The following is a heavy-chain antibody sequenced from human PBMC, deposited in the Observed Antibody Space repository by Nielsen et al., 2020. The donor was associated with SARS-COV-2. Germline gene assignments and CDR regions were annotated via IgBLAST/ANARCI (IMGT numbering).Heavy chain of an antibody. CDR3: AREGRLLLWFGELLAPPDY. Sequence: GGSLRLSCAASGFTFSSYSMNWVRQGPGKGLEWVSYISSSGSTIYYADSVKGRFTISRDNAKNSLYLQMNSLRAEDTAVYYCAREGRLLLWFGELLAPPDYWGQGTLVTVSS. D-gene: IGHD3-10*01. J-gene: IGHJ4*02. V-gene: IGHV3-48*04. CDR1: GFTFSSYS. CDR2: ISSSGSTI.